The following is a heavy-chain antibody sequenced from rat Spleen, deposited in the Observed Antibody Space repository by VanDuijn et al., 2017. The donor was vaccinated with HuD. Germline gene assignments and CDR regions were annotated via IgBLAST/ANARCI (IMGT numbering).Heavy chain of an antibody. V-gene: IGHV5-7*01. CDR1: GFTFSHYD. D-gene: IGHD1-4*01. CDR3: VREDAGINH. J-gene: IGHJ2*01. CDR2: ISYDGRTT. Sequence: EVQLVESGGGLVQPGRSLKLSCAASGFTFSHYDMAWVRQAPKKGLEWVATISYDGRTTNHRDSVKGRFTISRDNAKNTQYLQMDSLRSEDTATYYCVREDAGINHWGQGVMVTVSS.